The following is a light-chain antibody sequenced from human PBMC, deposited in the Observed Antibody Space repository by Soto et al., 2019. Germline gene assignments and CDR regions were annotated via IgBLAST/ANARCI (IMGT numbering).Light chain of an antibody. V-gene: IGLV3-9*01. CDR2: RDS. CDR1: NIGSKN. CDR3: QVWDSSTVVV. Sequence: SSELTQPLSVSVALGQTARITCGGNNIGSKNVHWYQQKPGQAPVLVIYRDSNRPSGIPERFSGSNSGNTATLTISRAQAGDEADYYCQVWDSSTVVVFGGGTQLTVL. J-gene: IGLJ2*01.